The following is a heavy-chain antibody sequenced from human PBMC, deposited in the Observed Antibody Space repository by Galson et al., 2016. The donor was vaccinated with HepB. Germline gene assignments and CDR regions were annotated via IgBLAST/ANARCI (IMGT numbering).Heavy chain of an antibody. Sequence: SVKVSCKVSGYTLTELSMHWVRQAPGKGLEWMGGFDPEDGETIYAQKFHGRVTMTEDTSTDTAYMELSSLRSEDTAVYYCATVAGNRYDTSGYLGGFDYWGQGTLVTVSS. CDR2: FDPEDGET. CDR1: GYTLTELS. D-gene: IGHD3-22*01. CDR3: ATVAGNRYDTSGYLGGFDY. J-gene: IGHJ4*02. V-gene: IGHV1-24*01.